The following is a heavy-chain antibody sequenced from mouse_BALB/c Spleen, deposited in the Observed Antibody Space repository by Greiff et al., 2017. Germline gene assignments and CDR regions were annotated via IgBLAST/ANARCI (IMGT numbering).Heavy chain of an antibody. Sequence: EVKVVESGGGLVKPGGSLKLSCAASGFTFSSYTMSWVRQTPEKRLEWVATISSGGSYTYYPDSVKGRFTISRDNAKNTLYLQMSSLKSEDTAMYYCTRQAVGLDYWGQGTTLTVSS. V-gene: IGHV5-6-4*01. J-gene: IGHJ2*01. D-gene: IGHD3-2*02. CDR3: TRQAVGLDY. CDR1: GFTFSSYT. CDR2: ISSGGSYT.